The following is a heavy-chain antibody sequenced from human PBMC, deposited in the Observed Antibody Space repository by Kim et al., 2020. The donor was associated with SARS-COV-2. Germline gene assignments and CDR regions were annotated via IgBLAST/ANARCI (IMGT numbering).Heavy chain of an antibody. V-gene: IGHV2-5*02. D-gene: IGHD5-12*01. Sequence: SGPTLVNPTQTLTLTCTFSGFSLSTSGVGVGWIRQPPGKALEWLALIYWDDDKRYSPSLKSRLTITKDTSKNQVVLTMTNMDPVDTATYYCAHSKDIVALPRSPYYYYGMDVWGQGTTVTVS. CDR1: GFSLSTSGVG. CDR3: AHSKDIVALPRSPYYYYGMDV. J-gene: IGHJ6*02. CDR2: IYWDDDK.